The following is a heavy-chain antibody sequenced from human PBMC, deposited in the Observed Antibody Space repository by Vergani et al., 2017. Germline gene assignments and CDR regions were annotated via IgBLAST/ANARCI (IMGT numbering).Heavy chain of an antibody. CDR3: ARDPLNGGNLA. CDR1: GGTFSSYT. D-gene: IGHD4-23*01. CDR2: IIPILVIA. J-gene: IGHJ4*02. V-gene: IGHV1-69*08. Sequence: QVQLVQSGAEVKKPGSSVKVSCKASGGTFSSYTISWVRQAPGQGLEWMGRIIPILVIANYAQKFQGRVTITAEKSTSTAYMELSSLRSDDTAVYYCARDPLNGGNLAGGQGCLVTVS.